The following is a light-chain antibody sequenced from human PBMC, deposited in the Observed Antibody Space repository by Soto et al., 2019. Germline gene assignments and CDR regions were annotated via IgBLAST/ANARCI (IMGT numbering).Light chain of an antibody. J-gene: IGKJ1*01. V-gene: IGKV2-28*01. CDR1: QSLLHGNGRNY. Sequence: EIVMTQSPLSLPVTPGEPASISCRSGQSLLHGNGRNYLDWYLQKPGQSPQLLIYLGSNRAPGVPDRFSGSGSGTDFTLQISRVEAEDAGVYYCMQSLQIPWTFGQGTKVEVK. CDR3: MQSLQIPWT. CDR2: LGS.